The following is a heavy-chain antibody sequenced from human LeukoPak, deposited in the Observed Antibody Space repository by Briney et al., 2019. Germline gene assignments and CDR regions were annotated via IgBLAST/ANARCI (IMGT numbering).Heavy chain of an antibody. Sequence: PGGSLRLSCAASGFTVSSNYMSWVRQAPGKGLEWVSVIYSGGSTYYADSLKGRFTISRDNSKNTLYLQMISLRAEDTAVYYCARSTNGGFDYWGQGTLVTVSS. CDR3: ARSTNGGFDY. D-gene: IGHD3-10*01. CDR1: GFTVSSNY. J-gene: IGHJ4*02. CDR2: IYSGGST. V-gene: IGHV3-66*01.